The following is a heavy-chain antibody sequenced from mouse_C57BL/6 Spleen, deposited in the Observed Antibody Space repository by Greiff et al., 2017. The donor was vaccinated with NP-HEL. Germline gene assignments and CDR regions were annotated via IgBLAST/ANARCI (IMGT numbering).Heavy chain of an antibody. V-gene: IGHV1-63*01. CDR2: IYPGGGYT. CDR1: GYTFTNYW. J-gene: IGHJ2*01. CDR3: ARSGGTGTYYFDY. Sequence: VKLVESGAELVRPGTSVKMSCKASGYTFTNYWIGWVKQRPGHGLEWIGDIYPGGGYTNYNEKFKGKATLTADKSSSTAYMQFSSLTSEDSAIYYCARSGGTGTYYFDYWGQGTTLTVSS. D-gene: IGHD2-14*01.